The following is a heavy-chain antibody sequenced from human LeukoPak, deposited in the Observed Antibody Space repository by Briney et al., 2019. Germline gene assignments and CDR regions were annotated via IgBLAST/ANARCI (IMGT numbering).Heavy chain of an antibody. CDR2: ISYDGSNK. V-gene: IGHV3-30*18. D-gene: IGHD3-16*01. Sequence: GGSLRLSCAASGFTFSSYGMHWVRQAPGKGLEWVAVISYDGSNKYYADSVKGRFTISRDNSKNTLYLQMNSLRAEDTAVYYCAKTHRRFEFGAFDIWGQGTMVTVSS. J-gene: IGHJ3*02. CDR1: GFTFSSYG. CDR3: AKTHRRFEFGAFDI.